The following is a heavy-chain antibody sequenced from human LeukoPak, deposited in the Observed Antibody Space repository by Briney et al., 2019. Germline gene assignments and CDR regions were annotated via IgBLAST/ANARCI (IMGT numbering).Heavy chain of an antibody. CDR2: ISPGAWYI. V-gene: IGHV3-21*01. J-gene: IGHJ6*04. Sequence: GGSLRLSCAASGFSFSDYTMDWVRQAPGKGLEWVSSISPGAWYIKYSDSVKGRFTISRDDAKSSLYLQMNSLRAEDTAVYYCAELGITMIGGVWGKGTTVTISS. D-gene: IGHD3-10*02. CDR1: GFSFSDYT. CDR3: AELGITMIGGV.